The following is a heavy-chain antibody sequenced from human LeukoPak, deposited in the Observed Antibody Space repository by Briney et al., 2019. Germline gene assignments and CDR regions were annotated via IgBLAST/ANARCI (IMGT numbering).Heavy chain of an antibody. D-gene: IGHD1-1*01. Sequence: SETLSLTCTVSGVSISSSNSYWGWIRQPPGKGLEWIGSIYYSGNTYYNASLKSQVSISIDTSKNQFSLKLSSVTAADTAVYYCARDHAGWNGFDYWGQGTLVTVSS. CDR1: GVSISSSNSY. CDR2: IYYSGNT. J-gene: IGHJ4*02. CDR3: ARDHAGWNGFDY. V-gene: IGHV4-39*01.